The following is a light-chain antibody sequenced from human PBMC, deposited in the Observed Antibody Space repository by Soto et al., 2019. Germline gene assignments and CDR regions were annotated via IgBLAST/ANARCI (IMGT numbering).Light chain of an antibody. Sequence: IHMYPSPATLSASLGDGVTITCGTSQSISNWLAWYQQKPGKAPKLLISGASSLESGVPSRFSGSGSGTEFTLTISSLQPDDFATYYCQQYDSYSYTFGQGTKVDIK. CDR1: QSISNW. CDR3: QQYDSYSYT. J-gene: IGKJ2*01. V-gene: IGKV1-5*01. CDR2: GAS.